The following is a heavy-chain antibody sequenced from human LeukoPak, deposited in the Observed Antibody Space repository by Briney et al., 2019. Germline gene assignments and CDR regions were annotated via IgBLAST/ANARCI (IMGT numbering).Heavy chain of an antibody. CDR3: ARAPWTVNTAMITYYYYYGMDV. J-gene: IGHJ6*02. D-gene: IGHD5-18*01. CDR2: IKQDGSET. V-gene: IGHV3-7*04. CDR1: GFTFSSYW. Sequence: SGGSLRLSCVASGFTFSSYWMTWVRQAPGKGLDWVANIKQDGSETYYVDSVKGRFTSSRDNAKNSLYLQMNSLRAEDTAVYYCARAPWTVNTAMITYYYYYGMDVWGQGTTVTVSS.